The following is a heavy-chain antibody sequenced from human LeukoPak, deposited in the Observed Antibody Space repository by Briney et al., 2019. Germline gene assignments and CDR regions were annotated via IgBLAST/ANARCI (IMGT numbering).Heavy chain of an antibody. D-gene: IGHD1-14*01. CDR2: IYYSGST. V-gene: IGHV4-59*01. Sequence: SETLSLTCTVSGGSISSYCWSWIRQPPGKGLEWIGYIYYSGSTNYNPSLKSRVTISVDTSKNQFSLKLSSVTAADTAVYYCARVIRTGDAFDIWGQGTMVTVSS. CDR3: ARVIRTGDAFDI. CDR1: GGSISSYC. J-gene: IGHJ3*02.